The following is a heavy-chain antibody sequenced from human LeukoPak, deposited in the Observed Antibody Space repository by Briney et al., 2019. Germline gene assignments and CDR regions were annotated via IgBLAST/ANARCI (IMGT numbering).Heavy chain of an antibody. CDR2: ISYDGSAK. CDR1: GFTFSSYG. D-gene: IGHD6-13*01. Sequence: EGSLRLSCAASGFTFSSYGMHWVRQAPGKGMEGVAVISYDGSAKYYADSVKGQFTISRDNSKNTLYLQMDSLRAEDTAVYYCAKAAAGTEYYFEYWGQGTLVTVSS. V-gene: IGHV3-30*18. J-gene: IGHJ4*02. CDR3: AKAAAGTEYYFEY.